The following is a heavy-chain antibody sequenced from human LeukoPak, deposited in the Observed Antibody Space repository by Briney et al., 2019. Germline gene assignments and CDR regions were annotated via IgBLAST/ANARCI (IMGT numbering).Heavy chain of an antibody. V-gene: IGHV3-53*01. D-gene: IGHD3-22*01. Sequence: GGSLRLSCAASGFTVSSNYMSWVRQAPGKGLEWVSVIYSGGSTYYADSVKGRFTISRDNSKNTLYLQMNSLRAEDTAVYYCARDSGNYDSSGYYYVSPFSYWGQGTLVTVSS. CDR1: GFTVSSNY. CDR3: ARDSGNYDSSGYYYVSPFSY. J-gene: IGHJ4*02. CDR2: IYSGGST.